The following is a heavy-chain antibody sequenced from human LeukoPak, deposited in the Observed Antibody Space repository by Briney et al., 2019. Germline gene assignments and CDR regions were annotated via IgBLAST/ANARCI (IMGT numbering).Heavy chain of an antibody. CDR2: IKQDGSEK. J-gene: IGHJ4*02. CDR3: ARDRIVFTYYYDSSGYYFFDY. V-gene: IGHV3-7*01. D-gene: IGHD3-22*01. Sequence: GGSLRLSCAASGFTFSGYWMSWVRQAPGKGLEWVANIKQDGSEKYYVDSVKGRFTISRDNAKNSLYLQMNSLRAEDTAVYYCARDRIVFTYYYDSSGYYFFDYWGQGTLVTVSS. CDR1: GFTFSGYW.